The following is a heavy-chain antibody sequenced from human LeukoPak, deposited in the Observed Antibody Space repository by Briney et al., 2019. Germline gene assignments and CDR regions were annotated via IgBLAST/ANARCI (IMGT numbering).Heavy chain of an antibody. J-gene: IGHJ5*02. Sequence: PGGSLRLSCAASGFTFSSYSMNWVRQAPGKGLEWVSSISSSSSYIYYADSVKGRFTISRDNAKNSLYLQMNSLRAEDTAVYYCARVPVTVSGYCSGGSCYSRNWFDPWGQGTLVTVSS. V-gene: IGHV3-21*01. D-gene: IGHD2-15*01. CDR2: ISSSSSYI. CDR3: ARVPVTVSGYCSGGSCYSRNWFDP. CDR1: GFTFSSYS.